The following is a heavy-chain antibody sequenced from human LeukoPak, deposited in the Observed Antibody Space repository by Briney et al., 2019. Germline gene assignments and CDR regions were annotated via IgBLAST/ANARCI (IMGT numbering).Heavy chain of an antibody. V-gene: IGHV1-2*06. J-gene: IGHJ4*02. Sequence: ASVKVSCKASGYTFTGYYMHWVRQAPGQGLEWMGRINPNSGGTNYAQKFQGRVTMTRDTSISTAYMELSRLRSDDTAVYYCARGRDGYNYFGIYYFDYWGQGTLVTVSS. CDR3: ARGRDGYNYFGIYYFDY. CDR2: INPNSGGT. D-gene: IGHD5-24*01. CDR1: GYTFTGYY.